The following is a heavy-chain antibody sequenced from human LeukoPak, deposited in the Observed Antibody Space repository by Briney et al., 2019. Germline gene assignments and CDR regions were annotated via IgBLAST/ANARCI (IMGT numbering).Heavy chain of an antibody. CDR3: ARDSRDYGGEPFDY. J-gene: IGHJ4*02. D-gene: IGHD4-23*01. Sequence: GRSLRLSCAASGFTFSSYAMHWVRQAPGKGLEWVAVISYDGSNKYYADSVKGRFTISRDNSKNTLYLQMNSLRAGDTAVYYCARDSRDYGGEPFDYWGQGTLVTVSS. CDR2: ISYDGSNK. V-gene: IGHV3-30-3*01. CDR1: GFTFSSYA.